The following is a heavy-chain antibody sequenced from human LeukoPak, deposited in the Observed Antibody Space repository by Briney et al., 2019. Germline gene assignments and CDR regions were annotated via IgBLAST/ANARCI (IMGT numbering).Heavy chain of an antibody. J-gene: IGHJ5*02. CDR3: ARVSSSRWHWEAFWFDP. CDR1: GFTFSDYY. V-gene: IGHV3-11*01. Sequence: GGSLRLSCAASGFTFSDYYMSWIRQAPGKGLEWVSYISSSGSTIYYADSVKGRFTISRDNAKNSLYLQMNSLRAEDTAVYYCARVSSSRWHWEAFWFDPWGQGTLVTVSS. CDR2: ISSSGSTI. D-gene: IGHD6-13*01.